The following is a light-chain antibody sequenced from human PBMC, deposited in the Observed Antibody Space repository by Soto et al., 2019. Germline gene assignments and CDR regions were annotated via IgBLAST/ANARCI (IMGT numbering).Light chain of an antibody. V-gene: IGKV2-28*01. Sequence: VMTQSPDSLALSLGERATINCKSSQSLLSSSDNRNYXDWYLQKPGQSPQLLIYLASNRASGVPDRFSGSGSGTDFTLKISRVEAEDFGVYYCIQTLQTPLTFGGGTKVDIK. CDR3: IQTLQTPLT. J-gene: IGKJ4*01. CDR1: QSLLSSSDNRNY. CDR2: LAS.